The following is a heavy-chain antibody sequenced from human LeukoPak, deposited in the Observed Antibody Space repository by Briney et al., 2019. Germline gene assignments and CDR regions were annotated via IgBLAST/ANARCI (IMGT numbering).Heavy chain of an antibody. CDR3: ARGTNGPLRQGWFDP. CDR2: IYYSGST. Sequence: SETLSLTCTVSGGSISSSSYYWGWIRQPPGEGLEWIGSIYYSGSTYCNPSLKSRVTISVDTSKNQFSLKLSSVTAADTAVYYCARGTNGPLRQGWFDPWGQGTLVTVSS. J-gene: IGHJ5*02. D-gene: IGHD2-2*01. CDR1: GGSISSSSYY. V-gene: IGHV4-39*07.